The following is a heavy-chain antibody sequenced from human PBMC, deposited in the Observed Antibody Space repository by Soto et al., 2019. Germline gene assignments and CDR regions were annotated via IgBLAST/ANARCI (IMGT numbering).Heavy chain of an antibody. CDR3: ARRMDYYYYYMDV. CDR2: IKQDGSEK. CDR1: GFTFSSYW. V-gene: IGHV3-7*01. D-gene: IGHD2-8*01. Sequence: GGSLRLSCAASGFTFSSYWMSWVRQAPGKGLEWVANIKQDGSEKYYVDSVKGRFTISRDNAKNSLYLQMNSLRAEDTAVYYCARRMDYYYYYMDVWGKGTTVTVSS. J-gene: IGHJ6*03.